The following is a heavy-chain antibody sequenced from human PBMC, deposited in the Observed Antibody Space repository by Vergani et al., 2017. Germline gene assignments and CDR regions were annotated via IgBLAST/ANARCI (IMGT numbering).Heavy chain of an antibody. J-gene: IGHJ5*01. CDR2: ITNSGSYI. CDR3: AXGGSTTRMYWFDS. Sequence: EVQLVQSGGGLVKPGGSLRLSCAASGFTFSTYSMNWVRHAPGKGLEWVSSITNSGSYIYYADSVKGRFTISRDNAKSSLSLQMNSLRAEDTAVYYCAXGGSTTRMYWFDSWGQGILVTVSP. D-gene: IGHD2-2*01. CDR1: GFTFSTYS. V-gene: IGHV3-21*01.